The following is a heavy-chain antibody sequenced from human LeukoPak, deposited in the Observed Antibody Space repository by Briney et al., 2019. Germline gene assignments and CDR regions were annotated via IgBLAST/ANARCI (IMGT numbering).Heavy chain of an antibody. CDR2: ISSSGTSI. D-gene: IGHD3-22*01. J-gene: IGHJ3*02. Sequence: GGSLRLSCAASGFTFSSYEMKWVRQAPGKGLEWVSYISSSGTSIYYADSVKGRFTISRDNAKNSLYLQMNSLRDQDTGVYYCAPGEGGSYYDSRGYYSDIWGQGTMVTVSS. V-gene: IGHV3-48*03. CDR3: APGEGGSYYDSRGYYSDI. CDR1: GFTFSSYE.